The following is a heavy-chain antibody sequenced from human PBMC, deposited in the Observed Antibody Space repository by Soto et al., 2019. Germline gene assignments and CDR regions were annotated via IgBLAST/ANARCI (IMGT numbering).Heavy chain of an antibody. CDR2: ISSRISYI. D-gene: IGHD3-22*01. CDR1: GFTFSSYS. V-gene: IGHV3-21*01. CDR3: ARARHYYDSSGSFPTIGY. J-gene: IGHJ4*02. Sequence: EVQLVESGGGLVKPGGSLRLSCAASGFTFSSYSMNWVRQAPGKGLEWVSSISSRISYIYYADSVKGRFTISRDNAKNSLYLQLNSLRAEDTAVYYCARARHYYDSSGSFPTIGYWGQGTLVTVSS.